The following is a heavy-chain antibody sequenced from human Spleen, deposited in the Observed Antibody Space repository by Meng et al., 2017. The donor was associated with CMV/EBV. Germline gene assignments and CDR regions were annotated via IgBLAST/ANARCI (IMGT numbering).Heavy chain of an antibody. CDR2: MSYDETKT. D-gene: IGHD5/OR15-5a*01. J-gene: IGHJ4*02. CDR1: GFTLSRTA. V-gene: IGHV3-30*04. Sequence: LSCAASGFTLSRTAMHWVRQAPGKVPEWVSVMSYDETKTYYADSVKGRFTISRDNYRNTLYLQMNSLRVEDTAIYYCATGVSGYFDYWGQGTLVTVSS. CDR3: ATGVSGYFDY.